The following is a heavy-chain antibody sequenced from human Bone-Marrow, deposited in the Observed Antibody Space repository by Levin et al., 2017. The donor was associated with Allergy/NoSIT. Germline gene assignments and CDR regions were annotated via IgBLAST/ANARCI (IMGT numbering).Heavy chain of an antibody. CDR3: TRDRAWLGWDL. J-gene: IGHJ5*02. D-gene: IGHD6-19*01. CDR2: IREDSSER. Sequence: GESLKISCEGSGFTIDIYWISWVRQVSGRGLEWVANIREDSSERFYVDSVKGRFAISRDNAKNSVFLDLNNLRDEDTAVYYCTRDRAWLGWDLWGRGTLVTVSS. CDR1: GFTIDIYW. V-gene: IGHV3-7*01.